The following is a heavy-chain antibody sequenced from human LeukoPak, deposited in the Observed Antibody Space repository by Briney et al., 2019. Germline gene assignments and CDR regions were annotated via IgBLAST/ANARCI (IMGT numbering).Heavy chain of an antibody. D-gene: IGHD1-26*01. V-gene: IGHV3-53*01. J-gene: IGHJ4*02. Sequence: PGGSLRLSCAASGFTVSNNYMSWLRQPPGKGQEWVSIIFSADRTYFADSVKGRFSISRDNSKNTLYLQMNSLRAEDTAVYYCARVGNYYDFDYWGQGTLVTVSS. CDR3: ARVGNYYDFDY. CDR2: IFSADRT. CDR1: GFTVSNNY.